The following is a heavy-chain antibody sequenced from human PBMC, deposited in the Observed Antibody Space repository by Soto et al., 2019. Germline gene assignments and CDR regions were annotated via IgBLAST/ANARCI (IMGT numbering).Heavy chain of an antibody. CDR3: ARRRELSGDALRRYFDL. CDR1: GGSISSSNW. D-gene: IGHD4-17*01. CDR2: IYHSGST. Sequence: QVQLQESGPGLVKPSGTLSLTCAVSGGSISSSNWWSWVRQPPGKGLEWIGEIYHSGSTNYNPSLTSRVNISVDKSKNQFSLKLSSVTAADTAVYYCARRRELSGDALRRYFDLWGRGTLVTVSS. J-gene: IGHJ2*01. V-gene: IGHV4-4*02.